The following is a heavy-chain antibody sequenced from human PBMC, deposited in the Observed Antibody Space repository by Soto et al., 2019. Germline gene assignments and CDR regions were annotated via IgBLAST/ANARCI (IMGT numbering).Heavy chain of an antibody. V-gene: IGHV1-18*01. D-gene: IGHD6-6*01. CDR2: NSAYNSNT. J-gene: IGHJ6*03. CDR3: ARTEYTYCYYYYMDV. Sequence: QVQLVQSGAEVKKPGASVKVSCKASGYTFTSYGISWVRQAPGQGLEWMGWNSAYNSNTNYAQKLQGRVTMTTGTSTSTAYMELRSRRSDDTAVYYCARTEYTYCYYYYMDVWGKGTTVTVSS. CDR1: GYTFTSYG.